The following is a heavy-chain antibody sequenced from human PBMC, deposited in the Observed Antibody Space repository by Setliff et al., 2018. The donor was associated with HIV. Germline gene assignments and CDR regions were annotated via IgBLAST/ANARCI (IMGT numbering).Heavy chain of an antibody. J-gene: IGHJ4*02. CDR1: RFSFKTYG. D-gene: IGHD5-18*01. Sequence: GGSLRLSCTASRFSFKTYGMHWVRQAPGKGLEWVAYIRYDRSEKHYADSVKGRFTISRDNAKNSLYLQMNSLRAEDTAVYYCARDWVDTAMADDYWGQGTLVTVSS. CDR3: ARDWVDTAMADDY. V-gene: IGHV3-30*02. CDR2: IRYDRSEK.